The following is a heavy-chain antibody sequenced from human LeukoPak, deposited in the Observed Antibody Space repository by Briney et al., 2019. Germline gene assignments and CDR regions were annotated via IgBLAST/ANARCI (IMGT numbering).Heavy chain of an antibody. D-gene: IGHD3-10*01. CDR3: ARDLGSGSYQELDY. Sequence: ASVKVSCKASGGTFSSYAISWVRQAPGQGLEWMGRIIPIFGTANYAQKFQGRVTITADKSTSTAYMELSSLRSEDTAVYYCARDLGSGSYQELDYWGQGTLVTVSS. CDR2: IIPIFGTA. V-gene: IGHV1-69*06. CDR1: GGTFSSYA. J-gene: IGHJ4*02.